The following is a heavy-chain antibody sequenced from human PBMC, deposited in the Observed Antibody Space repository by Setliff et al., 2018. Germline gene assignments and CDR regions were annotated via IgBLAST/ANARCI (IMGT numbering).Heavy chain of an antibody. CDR3: ARFSGHNYGSFDS. CDR2: INPGSGAT. J-gene: IGHJ4*02. D-gene: IGHD5-18*01. CDR1: GGTFSNPA. Sequence: ASVKVSCKAFGGTFSNPAINWVRQAPGQGLEWMGWINPGSGATDLAQRFQGRVTMTRDTAISTAYMELSSLRSDDTAVYYCARFSGHNYGSFDSWGQGTLGPVSS. V-gene: IGHV1-2*02.